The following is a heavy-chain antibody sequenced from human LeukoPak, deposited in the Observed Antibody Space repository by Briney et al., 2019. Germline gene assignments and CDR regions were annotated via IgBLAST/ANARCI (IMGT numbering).Heavy chain of an antibody. CDR3: AKDGYYDILTGQSPDY. D-gene: IGHD3-9*01. CDR1: GFTFSSYG. Sequence: PGGSLRLSCAAYGFTFSSYGMHWVRQAPGKGLEWVAVISYDGSNKYYADSVKGRFTISRDNSKNTLYLQMNSLRAEDTAVYYCAKDGYYDILTGQSPDYWGQGTLVTVSS. V-gene: IGHV3-30*18. J-gene: IGHJ4*02. CDR2: ISYDGSNK.